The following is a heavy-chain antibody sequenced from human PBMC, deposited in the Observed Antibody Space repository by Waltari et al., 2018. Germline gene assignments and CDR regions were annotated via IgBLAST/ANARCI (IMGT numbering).Heavy chain of an antibody. CDR1: GFTFSSYS. J-gene: IGHJ3*02. CDR2: ISSSSSYI. V-gene: IGHV3-21*01. CDR3: ARDSGSGYSSSGAFDI. D-gene: IGHD3-22*01. Sequence: EVQLVESGGGLVKPGGSLRLYCAASGFTFSSYSMHWVRQAPGQGLEWVSSISSSSSYIYYADSVKGRFTISRDNAKNSLYLQMNSLRAEDTAVYYCARDSGSGYSSSGAFDIWGQGTMVTVSS.